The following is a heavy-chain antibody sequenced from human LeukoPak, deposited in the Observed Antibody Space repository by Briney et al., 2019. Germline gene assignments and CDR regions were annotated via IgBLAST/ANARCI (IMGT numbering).Heavy chain of an antibody. V-gene: IGHV3-33*01. CDR3: VRDTGYNKYGMDV. CDR2: IWFDGSKT. CDR1: GFTFTMFG. J-gene: IGHJ6*04. D-gene: IGHD1-14*01. Sequence: GGSLRLSCAASGFTFTMFGIHWVPQAPGKGLEWVSVIWFDGSKTYYADSVKGRFTISRDTSQNTVFLQMNSLRAEDTAVYYCVRDTGYNKYGMDVWGKGTTVTVSS.